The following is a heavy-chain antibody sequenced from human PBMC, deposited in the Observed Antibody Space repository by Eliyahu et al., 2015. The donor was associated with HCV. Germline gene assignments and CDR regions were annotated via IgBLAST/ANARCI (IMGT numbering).Heavy chain of an antibody. Sequence: EVQLVESGGGLVKPGGSLRLSCAASGFTFSNAWXNWVRQAPGKGLXWVGRIKSKTDGGTTDYAAPVKGRFTISRDDSKNTLYLQMNSLKTEDTAVYYCTTVHQYSSSWYGAFWAGYGMDVWGQGTTVTVSS. CDR1: GFTFSNAW. J-gene: IGHJ6*02. CDR3: TTVHQYSSSWYGAFWAGYGMDV. CDR2: IKSKTDGGTT. V-gene: IGHV3-15*07. D-gene: IGHD6-13*01.